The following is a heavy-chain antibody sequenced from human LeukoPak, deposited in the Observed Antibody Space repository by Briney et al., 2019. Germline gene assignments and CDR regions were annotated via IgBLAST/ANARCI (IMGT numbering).Heavy chain of an antibody. D-gene: IGHD2-2*02. V-gene: IGHV3-7*01. CDR2: IKQDGSEK. J-gene: IGHJ4*02. CDR3: ARVTGVPAAIRGGFDY. CDR1: GFTFSGYW. Sequence: PGGSLRLSCAASGFTFSGYWMSWVRLAPGKGLEWVANIKQDGSEKHYVGSVEGRFTISRDNAKNSLYLQMNSLRAEDTAVYYCARVTGVPAAIRGGFDYWGQETLVTVSS.